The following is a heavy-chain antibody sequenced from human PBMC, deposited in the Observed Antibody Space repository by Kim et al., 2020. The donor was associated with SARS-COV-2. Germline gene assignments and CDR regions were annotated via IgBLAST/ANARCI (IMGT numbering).Heavy chain of an antibody. Sequence: ASVKVSCKASGYRFTSNKMHWVRQAPGQGLEWMGIITPIDGFTVYAQNLQGRLTVTRDTSTSTVYMELSSLRSDDTAIYYCARDNIDWAFDIWGQGKMVIVSS. D-gene: IGHD2-21*01. CDR1: GYRFTSNK. J-gene: IGHJ3*02. V-gene: IGHV1-46*01. CDR3: ARDNIDWAFDI. CDR2: ITPIDGFT.